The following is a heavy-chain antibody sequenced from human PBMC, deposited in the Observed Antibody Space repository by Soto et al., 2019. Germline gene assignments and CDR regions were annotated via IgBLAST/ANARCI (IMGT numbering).Heavy chain of an antibody. CDR3: ARQEDRSGSYYPDAFDI. J-gene: IGHJ3*02. V-gene: IGHV5-51*01. CDR2: IYPGDSDT. D-gene: IGHD3-10*01. CDR1: GYSVTSYW. Sequence: GESLKISCKGSGYSVTSYWIGWVRQMPGKGLEWMGIIYPGDSDTRYSPSFQGQVTISADKSISTAYLQWSSLKASDTAMYYCARQEDRSGSYYPDAFDIWGQGTMVTV.